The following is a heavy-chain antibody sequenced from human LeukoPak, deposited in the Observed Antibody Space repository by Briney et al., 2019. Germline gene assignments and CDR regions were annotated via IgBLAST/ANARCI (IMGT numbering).Heavy chain of an antibody. Sequence: GGSLRLSCAASGFTFSSYGMHWVRQAPGKGLEWVAVISYDGSNKYYADSVKGRFTISRDNSKNTLYLQMSSLRAEDTAVYYCAKDLGYDSSGYFDYWGQGTLVTVSS. CDR2: ISYDGSNK. V-gene: IGHV3-30*18. J-gene: IGHJ4*02. CDR1: GFTFSSYG. CDR3: AKDLGYDSSGYFDY. D-gene: IGHD3-22*01.